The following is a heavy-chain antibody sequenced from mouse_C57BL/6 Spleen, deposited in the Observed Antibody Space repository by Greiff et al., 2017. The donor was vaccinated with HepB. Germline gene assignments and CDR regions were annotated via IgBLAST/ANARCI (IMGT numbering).Heavy chain of an antibody. D-gene: IGHD2-2*01. J-gene: IGHJ4*01. V-gene: IGHV1-52*01. CDR2: IDPSDSET. Sequence: VQLQQPGAELVRPGSSVKLSCKASGYTFTSYWMHWVKQRPIQGLEWIGNIDPSDSETHYNQKFKDKATLTVDKSSSTAYMQLSSLTSEDSAVYYCAAYGYYDAMDYWGQGTSVTVSS. CDR3: AAYGYYDAMDY. CDR1: GYTFTSYW.